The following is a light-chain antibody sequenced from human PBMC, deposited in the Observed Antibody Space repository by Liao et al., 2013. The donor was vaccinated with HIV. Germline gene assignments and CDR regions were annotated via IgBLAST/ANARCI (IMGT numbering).Light chain of an antibody. J-gene: IGLJ2*01. CDR2: YDT. CDR3: QVWDSSSDHPVV. CDR1: NIGSKG. V-gene: IGLV3-21*04. Sequence: SYELTQPPSVSVAPGKTASISCGGNNIGSKGVNWYQRKPGQAPVLVIYYDTDRPSGIPERFSGSNSGNTATLTISRVEAGDEADYYCQVWDSSSDHPVVFGGGTKLTVL.